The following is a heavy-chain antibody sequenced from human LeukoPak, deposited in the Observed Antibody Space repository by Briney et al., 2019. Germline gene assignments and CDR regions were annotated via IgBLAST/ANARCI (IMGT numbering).Heavy chain of an antibody. CDR1: GFIFDDYD. CDR3: ARGLMGGYPRFDY. CDR2: INWNGNNI. D-gene: IGHD3-22*01. J-gene: IGHJ4*02. Sequence: PGESLRLSCAASGFIFDDYDMSWVRQVPGKGLEWVSNINWNGNNIGYAGSVKGRFTISRDNAKNSVYLQMNSLRAEDTAFYYCARGLMGGYPRFDYWGRGTLVTVSS. V-gene: IGHV3-20*04.